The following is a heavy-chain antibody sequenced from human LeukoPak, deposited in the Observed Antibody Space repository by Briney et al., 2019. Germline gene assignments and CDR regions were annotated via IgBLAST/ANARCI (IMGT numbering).Heavy chain of an antibody. V-gene: IGHV3-48*03. CDR2: ISTTGTTI. J-gene: IGHJ4*02. CDR3: ARRYCSSTSCLLDY. CDR1: VFTFSSYE. Sequence: GGSLRLSCAVSVFTFSSYEMTWVRQAPGKGLEWLSHISTTGTTIYYAESLKGRFTISGDNAKNSLWLQMNSLRAEDTAVYYCARRYCSSTSCLLDYWGQGTLVTVSS. D-gene: IGHD2-2*01.